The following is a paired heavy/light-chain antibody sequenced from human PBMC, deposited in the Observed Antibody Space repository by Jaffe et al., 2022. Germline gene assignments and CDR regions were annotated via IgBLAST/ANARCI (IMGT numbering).Heavy chain of an antibody. V-gene: IGHV3-7*01. CDR1: GFTFSSYW. D-gene: IGHD3-16*01. Sequence: EVQLVESGGGLVQPGGSLRLSCAASGFTFSSYWMSWVRQAPGKGLEWVANIKQDGSEKYYVDSVKGRFTISRDNAKNSLYLQMNSLRAEDTAVYYCARYGVPDYDHIWGSQEDAFDIWGQGTMVAMSS. CDR2: IKQDGSEK. J-gene: IGHJ3*02. CDR3: ARYGVPDYDHIWGSQEDAFDI.
Light chain of an antibody. CDR2: ENN. Sequence: QSVLTQPPSVSAAPGQTVTISCSGSSSNIGNNYVSWYQQLPGTAPKLLIYENNKRPSGIPDRFSGSKSGTSATLGITGLQTGDEADYYCGTWDSSLSAVVFGGGTKLTVL. J-gene: IGLJ2*01. CDR3: GTWDSSLSAVV. CDR1: SSNIGNNY. V-gene: IGLV1-51*02.